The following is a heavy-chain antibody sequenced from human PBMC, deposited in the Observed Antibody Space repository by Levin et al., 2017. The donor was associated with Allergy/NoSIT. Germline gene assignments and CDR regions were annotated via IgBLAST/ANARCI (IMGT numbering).Heavy chain of an antibody. CDR2: ISYDGSNK. Sequence: LSLTCAASGFTFSSYAMHWVRQAPGKGLEWVAVISYDGSNKYYADSVKGRFTISRDNSKNTLYLQMNSLRAEDTAVYYCARDKYYDFWSGYLSPVWFDPWGQGTLVTVSS. D-gene: IGHD3-3*01. J-gene: IGHJ5*02. V-gene: IGHV3-30-3*01. CDR3: ARDKYYDFWSGYLSPVWFDP. CDR1: GFTFSSYA.